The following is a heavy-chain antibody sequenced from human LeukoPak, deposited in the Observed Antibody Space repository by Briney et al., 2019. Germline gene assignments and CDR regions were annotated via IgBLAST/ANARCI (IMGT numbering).Heavy chain of an antibody. J-gene: IGHJ5*02. CDR2: VYYSGRT. CDR3: ARLGLGDEACWFDP. Sequence: SETLSLTCTVSGGSINTYYWSWIRQPPGKGLEWIGFVYYSGRTSYNPSLKSRVTISVDTSKSQFSLRLSSVTAADAAMYYCARLGLGDEACWFDPWGQGTLVTVSS. CDR1: GGSINTYY. V-gene: IGHV4-59*01. D-gene: IGHD3-10*01.